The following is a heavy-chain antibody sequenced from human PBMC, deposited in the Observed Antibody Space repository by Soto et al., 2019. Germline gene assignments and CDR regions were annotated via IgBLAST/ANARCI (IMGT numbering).Heavy chain of an antibody. J-gene: IGHJ5*02. CDR2: ISSSSSYI. D-gene: IGHD7-27*01. Sequence: EVQLVESGGGLVKPGGSLRLSCAASGFTFSSYSMNWVRQAPGKGLEWVSSISSSSSYIYYADSVKGRFTISRDNAKNSLYLQMNSLRAEDTAVYYCARGTDWGEVVWFDPWGQGTLVTVSS. CDR3: ARGTDWGEVVWFDP. CDR1: GFTFSSYS. V-gene: IGHV3-21*01.